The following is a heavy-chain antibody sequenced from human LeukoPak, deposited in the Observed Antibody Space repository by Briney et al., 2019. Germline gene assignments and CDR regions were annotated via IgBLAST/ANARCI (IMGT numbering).Heavy chain of an antibody. CDR1: GFTFSSYG. CDR2: IWYDGSNK. D-gene: IGHD6-13*01. CDR3: ARVEQQLIRGDYFEY. J-gene: IGHJ4*02. V-gene: IGHV3-33*01. Sequence: GGSLRLSCAASGFTFSSYGMHWVRQAPGKGLEWVAVIWYDGSNKYYADSVKGRFTISRDNSKNTLYLQMNSLRAEDTAVYYCARVEQQLIRGDYFEYWGQGTPVTVSS.